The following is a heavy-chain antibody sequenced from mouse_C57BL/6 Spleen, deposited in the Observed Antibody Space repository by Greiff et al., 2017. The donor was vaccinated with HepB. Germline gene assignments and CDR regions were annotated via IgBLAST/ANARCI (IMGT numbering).Heavy chain of an antibody. V-gene: IGHV5-4*01. D-gene: IGHD1-1*02. CDR1: GFTFSSYA. Sequence: DVKLVESGGGLVKPGGSLKLSCAASGFTFSSYAMSWVRQTPEKRLEWVATISDGGSYTYYPDNVKGRFTISRDNAKNNLYLQMSHLKSEDTAMYYCARDCGGYLYAMDYWGQGTSVTVSS. CDR3: ARDCGGYLYAMDY. CDR2: ISDGGSYT. J-gene: IGHJ4*01.